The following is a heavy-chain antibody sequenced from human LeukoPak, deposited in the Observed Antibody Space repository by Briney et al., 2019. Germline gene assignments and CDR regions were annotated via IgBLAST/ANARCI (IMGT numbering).Heavy chain of an antibody. V-gene: IGHV3-21*01. Sequence: PGGSLRLSCAASGFTFSSYSMNWVRQAPGKGLEWVSSISSSSSYIYYADSVKGRFTISRDNAKNSLYLQMNSLRAEDTAAYYCARRRGYCSGGSCYGGIDYWGQGTLVTVSS. CDR3: ARRRGYCSGGSCYGGIDY. D-gene: IGHD2-15*01. CDR1: GFTFSSYS. CDR2: ISSSSSYI. J-gene: IGHJ4*02.